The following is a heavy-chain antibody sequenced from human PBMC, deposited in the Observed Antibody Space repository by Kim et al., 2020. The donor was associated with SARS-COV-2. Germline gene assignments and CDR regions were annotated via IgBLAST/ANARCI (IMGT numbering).Heavy chain of an antibody. J-gene: IGHJ6*02. CDR1: GFTFSSYS. CDR3: ARDPNFYYGSGSYPIYYYYGMDV. D-gene: IGHD3-10*01. Sequence: GGSLRLSCAASGFTFSSYSMNWVRQAPGKGLEWVSSISSSSSYIYYADSVKGRFTISRDNAKNSLYLQMNSLRAEDTAVYYCARDPNFYYGSGSYPIYYYYGMDVWGQGTTVTVSS. V-gene: IGHV3-21*01. CDR2: ISSSSSYI.